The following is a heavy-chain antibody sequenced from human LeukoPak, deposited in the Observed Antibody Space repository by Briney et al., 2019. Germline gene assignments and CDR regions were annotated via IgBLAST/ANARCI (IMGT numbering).Heavy chain of an antibody. CDR3: ESTRGP. Sequence: GGALRLSCAASGFTLSGYWMRWVRQAPGKGVEWVATIKEDGSKKSYMDSVEGRFTISIDNAKNSVNLQMSSLRADDTAVYQCESTRGPWGQGTPVTVSS. J-gene: IGHJ5*02. D-gene: IGHD1-14*01. CDR2: IKEDGSKK. CDR1: GFTLSGYW. V-gene: IGHV3-7*01.